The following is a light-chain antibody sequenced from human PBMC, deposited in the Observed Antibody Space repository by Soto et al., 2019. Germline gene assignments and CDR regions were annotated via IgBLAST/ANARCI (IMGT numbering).Light chain of an antibody. Sequence: IVMTQSPATLSVSPGERANLSCRASQSVGTKLAWYQQTPGQAPRLLIYGASNRATGVPARISGSVSGTEFTLTISNLQSEDFAVYFCQQYHNWPPITFGQGTRLENK. V-gene: IGKV3-15*01. CDR1: QSVGTK. J-gene: IGKJ5*01. CDR2: GAS. CDR3: QQYHNWPPIT.